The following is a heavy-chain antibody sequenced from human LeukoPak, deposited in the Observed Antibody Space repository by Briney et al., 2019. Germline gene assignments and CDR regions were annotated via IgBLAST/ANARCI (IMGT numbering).Heavy chain of an antibody. Sequence: GGSLRLSCAGSGFTFSNYDMHWVRHPTGKGLEWVSTIGTAGDTYYPGSVKGRFTISRENAKNSLYLQMNILKAGDTAVYYCARGGPGYYLDYWGQGTLVTVSP. CDR3: ARGGPGYYLDY. CDR2: IGTAGDT. V-gene: IGHV3-13*01. J-gene: IGHJ4*02. CDR1: GFTFSNYD.